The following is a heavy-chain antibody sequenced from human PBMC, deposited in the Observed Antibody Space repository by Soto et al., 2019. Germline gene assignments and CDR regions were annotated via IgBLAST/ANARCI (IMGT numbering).Heavy chain of an antibody. D-gene: IGHD3-3*01. J-gene: IGHJ4*02. CDR1: GYTLTELS. V-gene: IGHV1-24*01. CDR3: ATDLLRSWDY. Sequence: ASVKVSCKVSGYTLTELSMHWVRQAPGKGLEWMGGFDPEDGETIYAQKFQGRVTITEDTSTDTAYMELSSLRSEDTAVYYCATDLLRSWDYWGQGTLVTVSS. CDR2: FDPEDGET.